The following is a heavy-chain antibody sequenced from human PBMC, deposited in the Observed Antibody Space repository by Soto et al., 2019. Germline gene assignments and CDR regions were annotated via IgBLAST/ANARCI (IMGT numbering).Heavy chain of an antibody. CDR2: IYPDDSDT. CDR3: ARSALFCTGGICSYHP. V-gene: IGHV5-51*01. Sequence: GESLKISCKGSGYSFTSYWIGWVRQMPGKGLEWMGIIYPDDSDTRYSPSFRGQVTISADKSTNTVYLQWNSLRASDTAMYYCARSALFCTGGICSYHPWGQGTLVTVSS. D-gene: IGHD2-15*01. CDR1: GYSFTSYW. J-gene: IGHJ5*02.